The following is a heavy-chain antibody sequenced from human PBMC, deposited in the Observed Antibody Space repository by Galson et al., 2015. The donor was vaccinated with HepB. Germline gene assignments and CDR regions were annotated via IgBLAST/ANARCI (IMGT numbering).Heavy chain of an antibody. CDR1: GFNLGNYS. CDR2: IRTKGHDEAT. D-gene: IGHD3-3*01. V-gene: IGHV3-49*04. Sequence: SLRLSCAASGFNLGNYSMSWVRQAPGKGLEWVAFIRTKGHDEATEYAESVEGRFSISRDDSKRMIFLQMNSLKTDDTAMYFCIRGLTDSFWSGPMILEVWGRGTLVSVSS. CDR3: IRGLTDSFWSGPMILEV. J-gene: IGHJ4*02.